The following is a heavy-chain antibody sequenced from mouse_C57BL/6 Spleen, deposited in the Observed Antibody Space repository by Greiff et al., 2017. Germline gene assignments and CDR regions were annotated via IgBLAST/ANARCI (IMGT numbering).Heavy chain of an antibody. CDR3: ARRYNGNGGYFDY. CDR2: INPGSGGT. V-gene: IGHV1-54*01. CDR1: GYAFTNYL. J-gene: IGHJ2*01. Sequence: QVQLQQSGAELVRPGTSVKVSCKASGYAFTNYLIEWVKQRPGQGLEWIGVINPGSGGTNYNEKFKGKATLTADNSSSTAFMLLRSLTSEESEVNFCARRYNGNGGYFDYWGQGTTLTVSS. D-gene: IGHD2-1*01.